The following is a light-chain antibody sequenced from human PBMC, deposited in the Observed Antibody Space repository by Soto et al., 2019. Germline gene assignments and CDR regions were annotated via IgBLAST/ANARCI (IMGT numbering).Light chain of an antibody. CDR2: AAS. V-gene: IGKV1-27*01. CDR1: QGSDNY. J-gene: IGKJ4*01. Sequence: DIQMTQSPSSLSASVGDRVTITCRASQGSDNYLAWYQQKPGKVPKLLIYAASTLQSGVPSRFSGSGSGTDFTLTISSLQPEDVATYYCQKYNSAPHTFGGGTKVEIK. CDR3: QKYNSAPHT.